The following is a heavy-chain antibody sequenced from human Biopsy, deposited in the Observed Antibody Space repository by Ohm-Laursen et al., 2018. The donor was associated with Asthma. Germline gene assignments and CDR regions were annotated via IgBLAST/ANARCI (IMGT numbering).Heavy chain of an antibody. Sequence: SETLSLTCTVSGASIRGSGSYWAWIRQAPGKGPEWIGTTHYSGSTFYKPSLGSRVTMSLDTSTNQFSLRLGSVTATDTAVYYCASPVNRAFGGYEWAAVFDYWGQGILVTVSS. D-gene: IGHD5-12*01. CDR1: GASIRGSGSY. J-gene: IGHJ4*02. V-gene: IGHV4-39*01. CDR3: ASPVNRAFGGYEWAAVFDY. CDR2: THYSGST.